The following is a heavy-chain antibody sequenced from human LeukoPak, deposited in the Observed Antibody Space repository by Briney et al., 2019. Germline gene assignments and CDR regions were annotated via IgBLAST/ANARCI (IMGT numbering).Heavy chain of an antibody. CDR2: IKQDGSEK. D-gene: IGHD1-26*01. J-gene: IGHJ4*02. Sequence: SGGSLRLSCAASGFTFSSYWMSWVRQAPGRGLEWVANIKQDGSEKYYVDSVKGRFTISRENAKNSLYLQMNSLRAEGTAVYYCARVKEWEHDFDYWGQGTLVTVSS. CDR3: ARVKEWEHDFDY. V-gene: IGHV3-7*01. CDR1: GFTFSSYW.